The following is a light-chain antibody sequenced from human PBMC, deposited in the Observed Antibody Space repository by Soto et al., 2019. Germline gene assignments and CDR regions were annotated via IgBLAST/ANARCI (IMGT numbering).Light chain of an antibody. CDR2: YDS. Sequence: SYELTQPPSVSVAPGKTARITCGGNNIGSKSVHWYQQKPGQAPVLVIYYDSDRPSGIPERFSGSNSGNTATLTISRVEAGDEADYYCQVWEVQGVFGGGTKLTVL. CDR1: NIGSKS. J-gene: IGLJ2*01. V-gene: IGLV3-21*01. CDR3: QVWEVQGV.